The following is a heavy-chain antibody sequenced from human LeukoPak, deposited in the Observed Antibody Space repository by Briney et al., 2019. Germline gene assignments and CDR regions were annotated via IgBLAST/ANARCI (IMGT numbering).Heavy chain of an antibody. CDR1: GDSITPYY. J-gene: IGHJ6*03. CDR3: TRTFTGAHYYYIPV. CDR2: ISDTGTT. D-gene: IGHD7-27*01. V-gene: IGHV4-59*08. Sequence: SETLSLTCTVSGDSITPYYWSWIRQSPGGSLEYIGFISDTGTTNYNPSLRGRVSISVDTSKSQFSLKLKSVTVADSAIYYCTRTFTGAHYYYIPVWGAGTTVAVSS.